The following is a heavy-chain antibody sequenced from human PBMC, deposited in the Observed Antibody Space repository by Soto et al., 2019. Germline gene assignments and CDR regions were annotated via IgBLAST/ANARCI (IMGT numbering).Heavy chain of an antibody. V-gene: IGHV3-30*03. CDR3: TGEGASGY. CDR1: GFTVSTYG. Sequence: QVQLVESGGGVVQPGRSLRLSCAVSGFTVSTYGMHWVRQAPGKGLEWVAVISRDGGTNYYADSVKGRFTISRDNSRTTLFLEMNSLRGDDMAVYYCTGEGASGYWGQGTLVTVSS. D-gene: IGHD2-8*02. J-gene: IGHJ4*02. CDR2: ISRDGGTN.